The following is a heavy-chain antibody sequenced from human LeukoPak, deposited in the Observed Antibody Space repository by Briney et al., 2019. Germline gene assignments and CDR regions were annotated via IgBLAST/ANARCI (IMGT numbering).Heavy chain of an antibody. CDR1: GDSVSSNSPT. CDR3: ARYHYGSGLIN. V-gene: IGHV6-1*01. CDR2: TYCRSKWYN. Sequence: SQTLSLTCAISGDSVSSNSPTWNWIRQSPSRGLEWLGRTYCRSKWYNEYAVSVKSRITINPDTSNNQFYLHLNSVTPEDTAVYYCARYHYGSGLINWGQGTLVTVSS. D-gene: IGHD3-10*01. J-gene: IGHJ4*02.